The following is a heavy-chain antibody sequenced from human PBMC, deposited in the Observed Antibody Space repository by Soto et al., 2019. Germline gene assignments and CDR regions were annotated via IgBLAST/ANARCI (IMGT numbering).Heavy chain of an antibody. Sequence: GASVKVSCKASGYTFTSYGISWVRQAPGQGLEWMGWISAYNGNTNYAQKFQGGVPMPTDTSTGKAYLVLGSLRFDAPAVFYCARVLSPYYDYVWGISARDYFDYGGRETLVTVSS. CDR2: ISAYNGNT. D-gene: IGHD3-16*01. V-gene: IGHV1-18*04. CDR3: ARVLSPYYDYVWGISARDYFDY. J-gene: IGHJ4*02. CDR1: GYTFTSYG.